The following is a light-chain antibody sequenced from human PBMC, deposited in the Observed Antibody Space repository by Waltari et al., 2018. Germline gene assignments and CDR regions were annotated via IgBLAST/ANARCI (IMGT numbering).Light chain of an antibody. CDR1: PFVSSNY. Sequence: IVLTQSPXTLSLSPGDRATLSCRASPFVSSNYLAWYQQKPGQTPRILIYDASARAAGIADRXSGSXSGTDXTLXIXRLXPEXFAVXYCXXXXXSPXAFGGXXKVE. CDR2: DAS. CDR3: XXXXXSPXA. J-gene: IGKJ4*01. V-gene: IGKV3-20*01.